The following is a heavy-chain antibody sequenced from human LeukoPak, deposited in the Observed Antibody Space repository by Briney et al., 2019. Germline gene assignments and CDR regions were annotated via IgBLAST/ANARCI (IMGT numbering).Heavy chain of an antibody. CDR1: GYTFTSYD. CDR3: ARDLVGAINFDY. Sequence: ASVKVSCKASGYTFTSYDINWVRQATGQGLEWMGWMNPNSGNTGYAQKFQGRVTMTRDTSISTAYMELSRLRSDDTAVYYCARDLVGAINFDYWGQGTLVTVSS. D-gene: IGHD1-26*01. J-gene: IGHJ4*02. CDR2: MNPNSGNT. V-gene: IGHV1-8*01.